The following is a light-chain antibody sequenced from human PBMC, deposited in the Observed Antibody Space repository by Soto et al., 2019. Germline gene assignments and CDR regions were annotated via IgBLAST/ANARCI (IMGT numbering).Light chain of an antibody. J-gene: IGKJ1*01. CDR2: KAS. Sequence: DIKMTQSPSTLSGSVGDGVTITCRASQTISSWLAWYQQKPGKAPKLLIYKASTLKSGVPSRFSGSGSGTEFTLTISSLQPDDVATYYCQHYNSYSEAFGQGTKVDIK. V-gene: IGKV1-5*03. CDR1: QTISSW. CDR3: QHYNSYSEA.